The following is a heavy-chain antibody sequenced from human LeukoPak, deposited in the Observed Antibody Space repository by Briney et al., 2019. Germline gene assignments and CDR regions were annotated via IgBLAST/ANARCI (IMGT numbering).Heavy chain of an antibody. CDR1: EDIFSGHY. J-gene: IGHJ5*02. D-gene: IGHD6-13*01. CDR2: INPDSGVT. V-gene: IGHV1-2*02. Sequence: ASVTVSCKASEDIFSGHYIHWMRQTPGQGPEWMGWINPDSGVTKYAQQFQGRVTMTRDTSISTAYMELSRLRSDDTAVYYCARERGPIAAAGTWFDPWGQGTLVTVSS. CDR3: ARERGPIAAAGTWFDP.